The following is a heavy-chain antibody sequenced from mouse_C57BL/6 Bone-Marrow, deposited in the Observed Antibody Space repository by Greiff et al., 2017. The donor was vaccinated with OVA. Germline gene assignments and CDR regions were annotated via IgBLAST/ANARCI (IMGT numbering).Heavy chain of an antibody. CDR3: ARRPPRWPHYFDY. D-gene: IGHD2-3*01. Sequence: VQLQQSGAELVKPGASVKLSCKASGYTFTSYWMPWVKQRPGRGLEWIGRIDPNSGGTKYNEKFKSKATLTVDKPSSTAYMQLSSLTSEDSAVYYCARRPPRWPHYFDYWGQGTTLTVSS. CDR2: IDPNSGGT. V-gene: IGHV1-72*01. J-gene: IGHJ2*01. CDR1: GYTFTSYW.